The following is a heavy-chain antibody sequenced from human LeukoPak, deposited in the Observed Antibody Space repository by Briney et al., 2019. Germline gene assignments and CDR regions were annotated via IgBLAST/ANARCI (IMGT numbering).Heavy chain of an antibody. Sequence: GGSLRLSCAASGFTFDDYGMSWVRQAPGKGLEWVSGINWNGGSTGYADSVKGRFTISRDNAKNSLYLQMNSLRAEDTALYHCARALDYDILTGFSTFDIWGQGTMVTVSS. CDR1: GFTFDDYG. CDR3: ARALDYDILTGFSTFDI. D-gene: IGHD3-9*01. CDR2: INWNGGST. V-gene: IGHV3-20*01. J-gene: IGHJ3*02.